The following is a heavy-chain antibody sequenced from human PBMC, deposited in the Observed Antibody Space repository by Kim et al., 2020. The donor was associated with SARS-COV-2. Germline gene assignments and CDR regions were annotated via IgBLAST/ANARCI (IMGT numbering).Heavy chain of an antibody. CDR1: GFTFSDYY. D-gene: IGHD2-2*01. Sequence: GGSLRLSCAASGFTFSDYYMSWMRQAPGKGLEWVSYISSSSSYTNYADSVKGRFTISRDNAKNSLYLQMNSLRAEDTAVYYCARVKCSSTSCGYDYYYYYGMDVWGQGTTVTVSS. J-gene: IGHJ6*02. CDR3: ARVKCSSTSCGYDYYYYYGMDV. CDR2: ISSSSSYT. V-gene: IGHV3-11*05.